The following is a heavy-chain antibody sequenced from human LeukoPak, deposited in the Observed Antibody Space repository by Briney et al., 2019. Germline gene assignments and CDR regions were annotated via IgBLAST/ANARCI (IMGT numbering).Heavy chain of an antibody. V-gene: IGHV5-10-1*01. Sequence: GESLKISCKGSGYGFTSYWLSWVRQMPGRGLEWMGRIDPSDSYINYSPSFQGHVTISADKSISTAYLQWSSLKASDTAMYYCAIIERSSYYCHSWGQGTLVTVSS. CDR3: AIIERSSYYCHS. CDR1: GYGFTSYW. J-gene: IGHJ4*02. D-gene: IGHD6-6*01. CDR2: IDPSDSYI.